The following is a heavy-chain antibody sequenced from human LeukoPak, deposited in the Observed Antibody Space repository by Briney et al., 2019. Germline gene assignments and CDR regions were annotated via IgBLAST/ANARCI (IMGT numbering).Heavy chain of an antibody. Sequence: GGSLRLSCAASGFTFSTYGTHWVRQAPGKGLEWVAVIAYDGKTTYYADSVKGRFTISRDNSKNTVYLQMNSLRAEDTAVYYCARGEYHYFDYWGQGTLVTVSS. J-gene: IGHJ4*02. V-gene: IGHV3-30*03. D-gene: IGHD3-10*01. CDR3: ARGEYHYFDY. CDR1: GFTFSTYG. CDR2: IAYDGKTT.